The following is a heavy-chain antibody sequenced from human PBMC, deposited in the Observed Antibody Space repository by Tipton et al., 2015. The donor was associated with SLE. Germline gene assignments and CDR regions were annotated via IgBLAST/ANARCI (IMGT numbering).Heavy chain of an antibody. J-gene: IGHJ4*01. CDR2: IYYSGST. Sequence: GLVKPSETLSLTCAVSGGSISSYYWSWIRQPPGKGLEWIGYIYYSGSTNYNPSLKSRVTISVDTSKNQFSLKLSSVTAADTAVYYCATSHERHSSGCTFDYWGHGTLVTVSS. D-gene: IGHD6-19*01. CDR1: GGSISSYY. CDR3: ATSHERHSSGCTFDY. V-gene: IGHV4-59*01.